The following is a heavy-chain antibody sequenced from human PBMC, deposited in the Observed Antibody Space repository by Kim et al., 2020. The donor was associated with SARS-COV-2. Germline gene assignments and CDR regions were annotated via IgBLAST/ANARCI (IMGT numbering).Heavy chain of an antibody. CDR3: AKAPFNRTAAEDAEYFQH. V-gene: IGHV3-33*06. CDR1: GFTFSSYG. D-gene: IGHD6-13*01. CDR2: IWYDGSNK. Sequence: GGSLRLSCAASGFTFSSYGMHWVRQAPGKGLEWVAVIWYDGSNKYYADSVKGRFTISRDNSKNTLYLQMNSLRAEDTAVYYCAKAPFNRTAAEDAEYFQHWGQGTLVTVSS. J-gene: IGHJ1*01.